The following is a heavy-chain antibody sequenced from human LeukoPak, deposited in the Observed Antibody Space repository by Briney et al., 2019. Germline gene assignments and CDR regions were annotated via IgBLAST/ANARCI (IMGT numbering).Heavy chain of an antibody. J-gene: IGHJ4*02. CDR2: ISGSEST. CDR1: GFTFSSYA. D-gene: IGHD6-25*01. V-gene: IGHV3-23*01. Sequence: PGGSLRLSCAASGFTFSSYAMHWVRHAPGKGLEWVSGISGSESTYYADSVKGRFTISRDTSKNTLYLQMNSLRAEDTAVYYCARDLSSEHDYWGQGTLVTVSS. CDR3: ARDLSSEHDY.